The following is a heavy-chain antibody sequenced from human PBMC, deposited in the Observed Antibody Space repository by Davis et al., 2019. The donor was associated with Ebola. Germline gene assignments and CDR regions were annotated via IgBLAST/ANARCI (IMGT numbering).Heavy chain of an antibody. CDR2: ISWNSGSI. CDR1: GFTFDDYA. V-gene: IGHV3-9*01. Sequence: SLKISCAASGFTFDDYAMHWVRQAPGKGLEWVSGISWNSGSIGYADSVKGRFTISRDNAKNSLYLQMNSLRVEDTAVYYCARVPVGYYGMDVWGQGTTVTVSS. CDR3: ARVPVGYYGMDV. J-gene: IGHJ6*02.